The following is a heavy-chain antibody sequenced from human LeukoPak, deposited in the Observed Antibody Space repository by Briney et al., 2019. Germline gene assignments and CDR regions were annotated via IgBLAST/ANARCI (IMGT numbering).Heavy chain of an antibody. CDR3: ARDESRYCSSTSCYTCDY. V-gene: IGHV1-69*05. CDR1: GGTFSSYA. J-gene: IGHJ4*02. D-gene: IGHD2-2*02. Sequence: GASVKVSCKASGGTFSSYAISWVRQTPGQGLEWMGGIIPIFGTANYAQKFQGRVTITTDESTSTAYMELSSLRSEDTAVYYCARDESRYCSSTSCYTCDYWGQGTLVTVSS. CDR2: IIPIFGTA.